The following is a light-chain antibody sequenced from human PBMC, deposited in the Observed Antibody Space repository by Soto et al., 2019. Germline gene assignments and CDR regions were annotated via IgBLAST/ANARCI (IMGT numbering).Light chain of an antibody. CDR1: NSDVGSYNL. J-gene: IGLJ1*01. Sequence: QSVLTQPASVSGSPRQSITISCTGTNSDVGSYNLVSWFQQHPGKAPKLVIYEVTKRPSGVSDRFSGSKSGNTASLTIYGLQAEDEAAYYCSSYAGDSVYVFGTGTKVTVL. CDR2: EVT. V-gene: IGLV2-23*02. CDR3: SSYAGDSVYV.